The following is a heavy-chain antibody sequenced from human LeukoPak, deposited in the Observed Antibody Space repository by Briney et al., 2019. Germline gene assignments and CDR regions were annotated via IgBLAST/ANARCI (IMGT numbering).Heavy chain of an antibody. J-gene: IGHJ4*02. CDR3: AKAGRSSTTCYDNS. CDR1: GFNFEEYA. V-gene: IGHV3-9*01. D-gene: IGHD2-2*01. CDR2: ISWNSDTT. Sequence: PGGSLRLSCAASGFNFEEYAMHWVRQTPGKGLEWVSDISWNSDTTAYADFVKGRFTISRDNAKNSLYLQMNSLRIEDTALYYCAKAGRSSTTCYDNSWGQGTLVTVSS.